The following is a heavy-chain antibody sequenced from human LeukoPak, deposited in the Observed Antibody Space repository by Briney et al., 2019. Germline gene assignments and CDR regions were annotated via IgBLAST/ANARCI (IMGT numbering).Heavy chain of an antibody. CDR3: ARHDSSGYEYFDY. Sequence: PGGSLRLSCAASGLTLSRYAMSWVRRAPGRGLEWVSSLGASGGSTNYADSVEGRFTISRDNSKNTLFLQMNSLRAEDTAVYYCARHDSSGYEYFDYWGQGTLVTVSS. J-gene: IGHJ4*02. CDR2: LGASGGST. CDR1: GLTLSRYA. D-gene: IGHD3-22*01. V-gene: IGHV3-23*01.